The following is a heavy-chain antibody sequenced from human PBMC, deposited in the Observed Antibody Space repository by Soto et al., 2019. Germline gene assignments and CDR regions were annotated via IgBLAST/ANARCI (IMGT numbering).Heavy chain of an antibody. CDR3: ARDPAP. Sequence: TLSLPRTFLGCSIPRGGFYWSWIRQHPGKGLEWIGYIYNSGTTYYNPSLKSRVTISVDTSKNQFSLKLTSVTAADTAVYYCARDPAPWGQGTLVTVSS. J-gene: IGHJ5*02. CDR1: GCSIPRGGFY. V-gene: IGHV4-31*03. CDR2: IYNSGTT.